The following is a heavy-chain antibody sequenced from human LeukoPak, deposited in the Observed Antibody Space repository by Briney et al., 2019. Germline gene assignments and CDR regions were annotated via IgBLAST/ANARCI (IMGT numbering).Heavy chain of an antibody. J-gene: IGHJ4*02. CDR3: HSPEADY. Sequence: PGGSLRLSCAASGFTFSDYWMHWVRQAPGKGLVWVCRINPDGSSSSYADSVKGRFTISRDNAKNTLYLQMKSLRDEDTAVYYCHSPEADYWGQGTLVTVSS. V-gene: IGHV3-74*01. CDR2: INPDGSSS. CDR1: GFTFSDYW.